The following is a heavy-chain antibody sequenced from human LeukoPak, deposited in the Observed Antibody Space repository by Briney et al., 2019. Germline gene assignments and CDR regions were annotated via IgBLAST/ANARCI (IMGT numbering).Heavy chain of an antibody. J-gene: IGHJ4*02. CDR1: GGSISSYY. V-gene: IGHV4-4*07. CDR3: ARAEGLAPDFWSGYRDY. Sequence: ASETLSLTCTVSGGSISSYYWSWIRQPAGKGLEWIGRIYTSGSTNYNPSLKSRVTMSVDTSKNQFSLKLSSVTAADTAVYYCARAEGLAPDFWSGYRDYWGQGTLVTVSS. D-gene: IGHD3-3*01. CDR2: IYTSGST.